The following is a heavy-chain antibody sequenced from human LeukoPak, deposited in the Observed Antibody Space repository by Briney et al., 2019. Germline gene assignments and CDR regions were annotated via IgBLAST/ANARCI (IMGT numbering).Heavy chain of an antibody. CDR2: ISSSGRYI. CDR1: GFTFSSHS. CDR3: ARDQVIGYYDSSGPPDY. J-gene: IGHJ4*02. Sequence: GGSLRLSCAASGFTFSSHSMNWVRQAPGKGLEWVSSISSSGRYIYYADSVKGRFTISRDNAKSSLYLQMNSLRAEDTAVYYCARDQVIGYYDSSGPPDYWGQGTLVTVSS. D-gene: IGHD3-22*01. V-gene: IGHV3-21*01.